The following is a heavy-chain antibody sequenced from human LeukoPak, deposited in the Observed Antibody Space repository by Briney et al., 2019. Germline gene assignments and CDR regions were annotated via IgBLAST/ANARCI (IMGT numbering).Heavy chain of an antibody. Sequence: GGSLRLSCAASGFTFSTSGMHWVRQAPGKGLEWVAAIWFDGSNKHYADSVKGRFSISRDNSENTLYLQMNSLRAEDTAVYYCARDPSYCSSTNCYVGSPLYYYYPMDVWGQGTTVTVSS. CDR1: GFTFSTSG. CDR2: IWFDGSNK. J-gene: IGHJ6*02. D-gene: IGHD2-2*01. V-gene: IGHV3-33*01. CDR3: ARDPSYCSSTNCYVGSPLYYYYPMDV.